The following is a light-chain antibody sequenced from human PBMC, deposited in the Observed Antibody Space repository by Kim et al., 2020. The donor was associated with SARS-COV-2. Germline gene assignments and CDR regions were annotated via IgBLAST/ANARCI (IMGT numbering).Light chain of an antibody. CDR3: RQSQSAPWT. J-gene: IGKJ1*01. V-gene: IGKV1-12*01. CDR2: DTS. Sequence: ASVGDRVTITCRASQGVSSSLAWYQQKPGKAPTLLIYDTSRLQTGVPSRFSGSGFGTDFILTISSLQPDDFAIYYCRQSQSAPWTFGQGTKVDIK. CDR1: QGVSSS.